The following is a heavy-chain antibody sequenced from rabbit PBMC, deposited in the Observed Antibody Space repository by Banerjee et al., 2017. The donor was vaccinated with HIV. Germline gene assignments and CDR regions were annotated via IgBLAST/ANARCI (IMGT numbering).Heavy chain of an antibody. Sequence: QEQLEESGGDLVKPEGSLTLTCTASGFSFSNKYVMCWVRQAPGKGLEWIACINTSSGNTVYASWAKGRFTISKTSSTTVTLQMTSLTAADTATYSCARAAYSSSSGYSHFNLWGQGTLVTVS. CDR3: ARAAYSSSSGYSHFNL. V-gene: IGHV1S45*01. CDR1: GFSFSNKYV. J-gene: IGHJ4*01. D-gene: IGHD1-1*01. CDR2: INTSSGNT.